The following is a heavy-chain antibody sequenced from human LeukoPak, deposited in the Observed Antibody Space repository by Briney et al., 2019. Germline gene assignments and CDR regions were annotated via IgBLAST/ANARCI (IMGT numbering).Heavy chain of an antibody. Sequence: SETLSLTCTVSGGSISSGSYYWSWIRQPAGKGLEWIGRIYTSGSTNYNPSLKSRVTISVDTSKNQFSLKLSSVTAADTAVYYCARVNGVWYGGIDYWGQGTLVTVSS. CDR2: IYTSGST. V-gene: IGHV4-61*02. CDR1: GGSISSGSYY. J-gene: IGHJ4*02. D-gene: IGHD2-8*01. CDR3: ARVNGVWYGGIDY.